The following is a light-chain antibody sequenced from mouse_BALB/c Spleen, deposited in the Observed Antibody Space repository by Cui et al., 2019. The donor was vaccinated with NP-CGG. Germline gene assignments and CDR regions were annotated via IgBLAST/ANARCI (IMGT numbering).Light chain of an antibody. Sequence: QAVVNQESTPTTSAGEKVTLTCRSSTGAVTTSNYANWVEEKPDHLFTGLIGGTKNRAPGVPARFSGSLIGDKAALTITGAQTEDEAIYFCALWYSNHWVFGGGNKLTVL. CDR1: TGAVTTSNY. CDR2: GTK. J-gene: IGLJ1*01. V-gene: IGLV1*01. CDR3: ALWYSNHWV.